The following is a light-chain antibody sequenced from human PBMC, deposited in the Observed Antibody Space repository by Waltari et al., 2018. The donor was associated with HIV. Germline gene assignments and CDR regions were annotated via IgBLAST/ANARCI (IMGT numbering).Light chain of an antibody. V-gene: IGKV3-11*01. CDR3: QQRSNWPPVT. CDR2: DAS. Sequence: EVVLTQSPSTLSLSQGERATLSCRASQNIGNYLAWYKQKPRQAPRRLSYDASTRASCIPARFSGSGSGTDFTLTISSLEPEDVAVYYCQQRSNWPPVTFGQGTRLEI. CDR1: QNIGNY. J-gene: IGKJ5*01.